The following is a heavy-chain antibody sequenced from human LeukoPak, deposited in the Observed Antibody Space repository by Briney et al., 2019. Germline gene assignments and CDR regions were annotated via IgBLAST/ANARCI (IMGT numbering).Heavy chain of an antibody. J-gene: IGHJ4*02. CDR3: ASITGTTRFDY. CDR2: INSDGSST. V-gene: IGHV3-74*01. CDR1: GFTFSSYW. D-gene: IGHD1-20*01. Sequence: GGSLRLSCAASGFTFSSYWMHWVRQAPGKGLVWVSRINSDGSSTSYADSVKGRFTISRGNAKNTLYLQMNSLRAEDTAVYYCASITGTTRFDYWGQGTLVTVSS.